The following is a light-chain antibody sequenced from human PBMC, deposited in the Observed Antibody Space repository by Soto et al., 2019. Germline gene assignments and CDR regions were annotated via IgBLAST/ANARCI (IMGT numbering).Light chain of an antibody. Sequence: DIQMTQSPSSLSASVGDRVTITCRASQTIGNFLNWYQQKPGKAPKLLIYAASTLASGVSSRFSASGSGTDITLPITTLQPEDFATYYRQQSYSALMYTFGQGTKVEIK. CDR3: QQSYSALMYT. CDR1: QTIGNF. V-gene: IGKV1-39*01. J-gene: IGKJ2*01. CDR2: AAS.